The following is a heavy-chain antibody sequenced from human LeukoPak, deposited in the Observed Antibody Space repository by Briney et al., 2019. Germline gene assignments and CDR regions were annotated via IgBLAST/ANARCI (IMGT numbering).Heavy chain of an antibody. CDR3: TRDDPLYDFWSGYHDY. D-gene: IGHD3-3*01. V-gene: IGHV3-49*03. CDR1: GFTFGDYA. Sequence: GGSLRLSCTASGFTFGDYAMSWFRQAPGKGLEWVGFIRSKAYGGTTEYAASVKGRFTTSRDDSKSIAYLQMNSLKTEDTAVYYCTRDDPLYDFWSGYHDYWGQGTLVTVSS. J-gene: IGHJ4*02. CDR2: IRSKAYGGTT.